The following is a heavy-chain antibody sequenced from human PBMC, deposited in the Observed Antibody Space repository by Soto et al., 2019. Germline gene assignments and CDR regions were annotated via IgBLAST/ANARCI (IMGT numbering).Heavy chain of an antibody. CDR3: AGDSAVGQRWFGELSWGLDV. CDR2: ISYSGST. D-gene: IGHD3-10*01. Sequence: SETLSLTCSVSGVSVISGRYLWSWIRQPPGKGLEWIGHISYSGSTIYNPSLKSRVTISLDTSKNQFSLRLSSVTAADTAVYYCAGDSAVGQRWFGELSWGLDVWGQGTTVTVSS. CDR1: GVSVISGRYL. J-gene: IGHJ6*02. V-gene: IGHV4-61*01.